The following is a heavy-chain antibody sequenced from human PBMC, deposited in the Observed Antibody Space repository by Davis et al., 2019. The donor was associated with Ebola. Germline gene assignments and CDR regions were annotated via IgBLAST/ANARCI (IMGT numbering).Heavy chain of an antibody. J-gene: IGHJ6*02. Sequence: SETLSLTCAVSGGSVSSGSYYWSWIRQPPGKGLEWIGYIYYSGSTNYNPSLKSLVTISVDKSKNQFSLKLSSVTAADTAVYYCAGCPGDVVVPAAMFRAHYYYYGMDVWGQGTTVTVSS. CDR1: GGSVSSGSYY. D-gene: IGHD2-2*01. V-gene: IGHV4-61*01. CDR3: AGCPGDVVVPAAMFRAHYYYYGMDV. CDR2: IYYSGST.